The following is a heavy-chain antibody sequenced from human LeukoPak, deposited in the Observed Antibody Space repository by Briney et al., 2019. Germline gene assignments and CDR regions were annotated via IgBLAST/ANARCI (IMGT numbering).Heavy chain of an antibody. Sequence: GGSLRLSCAASGFTFSSYSMNWVRQDPGKGLEWVSSISSSSSYIYYADSVKGRFTISRDNAKNSLYLQMNSLRAEDTTVYDCARAYYYDSIGVPYYFDYWGQGTLVTVSS. V-gene: IGHV3-21*01. D-gene: IGHD3-22*01. J-gene: IGHJ4*02. CDR2: ISSSSSYI. CDR1: GFTFSSYS. CDR3: ARAYYYDSIGVPYYFDY.